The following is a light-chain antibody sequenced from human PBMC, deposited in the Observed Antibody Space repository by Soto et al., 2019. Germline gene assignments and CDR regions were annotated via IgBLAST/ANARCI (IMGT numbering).Light chain of an antibody. Sequence: VLTQSPGTLSLSPGERATLSCTASHSLSSKSLVWYQQKSGQTPRVLIYDASSRATGIPDRFSGSGSGTDFTLTISRRETEDSAVDVGQQYDTSPTVGQGTKVEIK. J-gene: IGKJ1*01. CDR1: HSLSSKS. CDR2: DAS. V-gene: IGKV3-20*01. CDR3: QQYDTSPT.